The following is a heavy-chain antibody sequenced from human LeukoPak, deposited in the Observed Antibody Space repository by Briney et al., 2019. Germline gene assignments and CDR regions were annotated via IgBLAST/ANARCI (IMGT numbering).Heavy chain of an antibody. CDR1: GGSFSGYY. V-gene: IGHV4-34*01. J-gene: IGHJ4*02. Sequence: PSETLSHTCAVYGGSFSGYYWSWIRQPPGKGLEWIGEINHSGSTNYNPSLKSRVTISVDTSKNQFSLKLSSVTAADTAVYYCARGPFIVGATLDYWGQGTLVTVSS. CDR2: INHSGST. CDR3: ARGPFIVGATLDY. D-gene: IGHD1-26*01.